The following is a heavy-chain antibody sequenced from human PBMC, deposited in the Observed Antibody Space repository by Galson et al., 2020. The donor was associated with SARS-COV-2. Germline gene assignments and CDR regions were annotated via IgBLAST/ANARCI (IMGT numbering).Heavy chain of an antibody. J-gene: IGHJ4*02. CDR1: GGSVRSSSYW. CDR2: IYYSGTT. CDR3: ARLYRYYDSSGYPDY. D-gene: IGHD3-22*01. V-gene: IGHV4-39*01. Sequence: SETLSLTCSVSGGSVRSSSYWWAWIRQPPGKGLEWIGSIYYSGTTYYNPSLLSRLTISVDTSENQFSLNLSSVSAADTAVYYCARLYRYYDSSGYPDYRGQGTLVTVSS.